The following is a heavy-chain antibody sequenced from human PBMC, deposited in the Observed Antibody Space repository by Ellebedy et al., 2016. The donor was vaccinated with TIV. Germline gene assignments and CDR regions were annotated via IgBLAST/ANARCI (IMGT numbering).Heavy chain of an antibody. V-gene: IGHV4-59*01. Sequence: SETLSLTCIVSGGFINSYYWSWIRQPPGRGLEWIGYIYYTGSINYNPSLKSRVTISVDTSDNQFSLKLSSVTAADTAVYYCARGLGLDYWGQGTLVTVSS. CDR1: GGFINSYY. J-gene: IGHJ4*02. CDR2: IYYTGSI. CDR3: ARGLGLDY. D-gene: IGHD3-16*01.